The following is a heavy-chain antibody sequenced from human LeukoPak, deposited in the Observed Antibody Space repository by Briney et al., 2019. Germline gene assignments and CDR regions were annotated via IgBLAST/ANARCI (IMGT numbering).Heavy chain of an antibody. CDR3: ARVKKSSGWYGGREGDAFDI. Sequence: GGSLRLSCAASGFTFSSYAMSWVRQAPGKGLEWVSYISSSGSTIYYADSVKGRFTISRDNAKNSPYLQMNSLRAEDTAVYYCARVKKSSGWYGGREGDAFDIWGQGTMVTVSS. CDR2: ISSSGSTI. J-gene: IGHJ3*02. V-gene: IGHV3-48*04. D-gene: IGHD6-19*01. CDR1: GFTFSSYA.